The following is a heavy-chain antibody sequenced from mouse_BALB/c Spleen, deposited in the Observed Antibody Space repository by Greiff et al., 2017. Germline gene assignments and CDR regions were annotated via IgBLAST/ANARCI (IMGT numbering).Heavy chain of an antibody. CDR2: ILPGSGST. CDR3: ARGGGNYVVYYAMDY. D-gene: IGHD2-1*01. J-gene: IGHJ4*01. Sequence: QVQLQQSGAELMKPGASVKISCKATGYTFSSYWIEWVKQRPGHGLEWIGEILPGSGSTNYNEKFKGKATFTADTSSNTAYMQLSSLTSEDSAVYYCARGGGNYVVYYAMDYWGQGTSVTVSS. V-gene: IGHV1-9*01. CDR1: GYTFSSYW.